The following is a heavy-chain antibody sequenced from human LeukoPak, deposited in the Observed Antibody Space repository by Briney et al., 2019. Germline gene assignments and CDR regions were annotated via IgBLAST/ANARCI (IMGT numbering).Heavy chain of an antibody. V-gene: IGHV4-30-2*05. J-gene: IGHJ6*02. CDR3: ARGSYYYGMDV. CDR1: GGSISSGGYS. CDR2: IYHSGST. Sequence: PSQTLSLTCAVSGGSISSGGYSWSWIRQPPGKGLEWIGYIYHSGSTYYNPSLKSRVTISVDTSKNQFSLKLSSVTAADTAVYYCARGSYYYGMDVWGQGTTVTVSS.